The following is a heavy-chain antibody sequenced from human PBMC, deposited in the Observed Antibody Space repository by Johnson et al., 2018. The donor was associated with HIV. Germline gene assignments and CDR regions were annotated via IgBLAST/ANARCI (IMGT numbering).Heavy chain of an antibody. Sequence: TTDYAAPVKGRFTISRDDSKNTLYLQMNSLKTEDTSVYYCTTDGGIAAAGDAFDIWGQGTMVTVSS. V-gene: IGHV3-15*01. CDR3: TTDGGIAAAGDAFDI. J-gene: IGHJ3*02. CDR2: TT. D-gene: IGHD6-13*01.